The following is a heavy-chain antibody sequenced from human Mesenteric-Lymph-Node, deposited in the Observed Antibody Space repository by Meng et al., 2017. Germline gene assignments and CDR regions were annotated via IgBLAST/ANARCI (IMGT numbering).Heavy chain of an antibody. V-gene: IGHV4-4*02. J-gene: IGHJ4*02. CDR3: TKNGAYSLEY. D-gene: IGHD2-15*01. CDR2: INHSGST. Sequence: ESGPGLVRSSQTPSLTFTISGGSISSRIWWSWVRPPPGKGLEWIGEINHSGSTNYNPSIQSRATISVDTSKNHFSLELSSVTAADTAVYYCTKNGAYSLEYWGQGALVTVSS. CDR1: GGSISSRIW.